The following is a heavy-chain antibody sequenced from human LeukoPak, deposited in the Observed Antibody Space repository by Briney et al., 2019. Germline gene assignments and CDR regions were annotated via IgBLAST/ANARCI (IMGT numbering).Heavy chain of an antibody. J-gene: IGHJ4*02. CDR1: GFTFSSYE. CDR3: ARETVGLGRGYSYGYGY. Sequence: PGGSLRLSCAASGFTFSSYEMNWVRQTPGKGLEWVSYISSSGSTIYYADSVKGRFTISRDNAKNSLYLQMNSLRAEDTAVYYCARETVGLGRGYSYGYGYWGQGTLVTVSS. CDR2: ISSSGSTI. D-gene: IGHD5-18*01. V-gene: IGHV3-48*03.